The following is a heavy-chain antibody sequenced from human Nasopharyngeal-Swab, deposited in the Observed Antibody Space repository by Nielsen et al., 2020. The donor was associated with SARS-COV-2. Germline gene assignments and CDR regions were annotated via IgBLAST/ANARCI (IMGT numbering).Heavy chain of an antibody. V-gene: IGHV3-9*01. CDR3: AKDKGRSSSWYDY. J-gene: IGHJ4*02. D-gene: IGHD6-13*01. Sequence: SLKISCAASGFTFDDYAMHRVRQAPGKGLEWVSGISWNSGSIGYADSVKGRFTISRDNAKNSPYLQMNSLRAEDTALYYCAKDKGRSSSWYDYWGQGTLVTVSS. CDR1: GFTFDDYA. CDR2: ISWNSGSI.